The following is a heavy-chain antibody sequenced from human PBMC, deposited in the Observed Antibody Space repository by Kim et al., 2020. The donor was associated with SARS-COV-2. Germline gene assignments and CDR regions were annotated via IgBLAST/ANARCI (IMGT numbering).Heavy chain of an antibody. J-gene: IGHJ6*03. CDR2: IYPGDSDT. Sequence: GESLKISCKGSGYSFTSYWIGWVRQMPGKGLEWMGIIYPGDSDTRYSPSFQGQVTISADKSISTAYLQWSSLKASDTAMYYCARHGGRLLRYYYYYMDVWGKGTTVTVSS. CDR1: GYSFTSYW. V-gene: IGHV5-51*01. CDR3: ARHGGRLLRYYYYYMDV. D-gene: IGHD3-16*01.